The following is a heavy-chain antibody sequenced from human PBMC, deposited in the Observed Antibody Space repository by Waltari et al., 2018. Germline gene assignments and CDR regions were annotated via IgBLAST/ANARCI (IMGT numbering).Heavy chain of an antibody. CDR3: ATMGSTDGSHYLYHFDS. CDR2: LYSGGTV. V-gene: IGHV3-53*01. D-gene: IGHD3-10*01. J-gene: IGHJ4*02. CDR1: GFSVGNIF. Sequence: DVVLVESGGGLIQPGGSLKLSCPVSGFSVGNIFMSWVRQAPGKGLEWVSDLYSGGTVYYADSVKGRFSISRDNSKNTLYLQMDNLRVEDTAVYFCATMGSTDGSHYLYHFDSWGQGTLVTVSS.